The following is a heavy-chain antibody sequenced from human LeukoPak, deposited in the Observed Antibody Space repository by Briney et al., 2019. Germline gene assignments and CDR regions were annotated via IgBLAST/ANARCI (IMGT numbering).Heavy chain of an antibody. V-gene: IGHV3-23*01. Sequence: PGGSLRLSCAASGFTFRNFAMGWVRQAPGKGLEWVSGLSHGGTRTFYAASVKGRFTISRDDSNSTLFLQMDNLRVEDTATYYCAKDIELFMSWGQGTLVIVSS. J-gene: IGHJ5*02. CDR1: GFTFRNFA. CDR3: AKDIELFMS. D-gene: IGHD1-26*01. CDR2: LSHGGTRT.